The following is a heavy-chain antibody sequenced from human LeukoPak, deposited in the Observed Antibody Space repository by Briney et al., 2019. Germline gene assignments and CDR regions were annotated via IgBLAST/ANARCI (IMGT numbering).Heavy chain of an antibody. Sequence: ASVKVSCKASGYTFTSYGIIWVRQAPGQGLEWMGWISAYSGNTNYAQNLQGRVTMTTDTSTSTAYMEVRRLRSDDTAVYYCARDYGSGSYRFDYWGQGNLVTVSS. CDR2: ISAYSGNT. V-gene: IGHV1-18*01. D-gene: IGHD3-10*01. J-gene: IGHJ4*02. CDR1: GYTFTSYG. CDR3: ARDYGSGSYRFDY.